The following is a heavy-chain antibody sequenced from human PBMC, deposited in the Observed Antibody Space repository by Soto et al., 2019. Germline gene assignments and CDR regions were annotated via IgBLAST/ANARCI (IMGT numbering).Heavy chain of an antibody. J-gene: IGHJ4*02. CDR2: IYYSGST. CDR1: GGSVSSGSYY. D-gene: IGHD5-18*01. CDR3: ARVRYSYGYRYFDY. V-gene: IGHV4-61*01. Sequence: PSETLSLTCTVSGGSVSSGSYYWSWIRQPPGKGLEWIGYIYYSGSTNYNPSLKSRVTISVDTSKNQFSLKLSSVTAADTAVYYCARVRYSYGYRYFDYWGQGTPVTVSS.